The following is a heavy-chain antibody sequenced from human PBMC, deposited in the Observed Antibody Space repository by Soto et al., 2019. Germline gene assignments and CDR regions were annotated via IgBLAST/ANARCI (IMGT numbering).Heavy chain of an antibody. D-gene: IGHD4-4*01. CDR3: TTEPDYSNYFDY. J-gene: IGHJ4*02. Sequence: EVQLVESGGGLVKPGGSLRLSCAASGFTFNNAWMNWVRQAPGKGLEWVGSIRSTDDGGTIDYAAPVKDRFTISRDDSKNTLQLQMNSLKTEDTAVYYCTTEPDYSNYFDYWGQGTMVTVSS. CDR1: GFTFNNAW. CDR2: IRSTDDGGTI. V-gene: IGHV3-15*07.